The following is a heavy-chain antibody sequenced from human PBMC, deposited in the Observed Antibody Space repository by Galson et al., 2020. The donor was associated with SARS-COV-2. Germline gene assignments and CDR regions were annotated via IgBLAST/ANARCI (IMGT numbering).Heavy chain of an antibody. J-gene: IGHJ6*02. V-gene: IGHV3-66*01. D-gene: IGHD4-4*01. CDR3: AREMTTPDELPPGMDV. CDR2: IYSGGST. Sequence: GESLKISCAASGFTVSSNYMSWVRQAPGKGLEWVSVIYSGGSTYYADSVKGRFTISRDNSKNTLYLQMNSLRAEDTAVYYCAREMTTPDELPPGMDVWGQGTTVTVSS. CDR1: GFTVSSNY.